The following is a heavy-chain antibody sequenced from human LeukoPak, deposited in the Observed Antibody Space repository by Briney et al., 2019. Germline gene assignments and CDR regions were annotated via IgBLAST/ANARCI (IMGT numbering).Heavy chain of an antibody. J-gene: IGHJ5*02. CDR1: GFTFSSYG. CDR2: ISYDGIQK. V-gene: IGHV3-30*03. CDR3: VRASYYYDTSGSPRGWSDP. Sequence: GGSLRLSCAASGFTFSSYGIYWVRQAPGKGLEWVAVISYDGIQKYYADSMKGRFTISRDNSKNTLYLQMNRLRGEDTAVYYCVRASYYYDTSGSPRGWSDPWGQGTLVTVSS. D-gene: IGHD3-22*01.